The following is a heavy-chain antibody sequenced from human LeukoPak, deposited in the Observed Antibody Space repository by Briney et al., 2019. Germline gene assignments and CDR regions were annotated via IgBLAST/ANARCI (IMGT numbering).Heavy chain of an antibody. Sequence: PSETLSLTCTVSGGSISSSSYYWGWIRQPPGKGLEWIGSIYYGGSPYYNPSLKSRVTISVDTSKSQFSLKLSSVTAADTGVYYCARCPDFTNHNLDHWGQGTLVTVSS. CDR1: GGSISSSSYY. V-gene: IGHV4-39*01. CDR2: IYYGGSP. J-gene: IGHJ4*02. CDR3: ARCPDFTNHNLDH. D-gene: IGHD4-11*01.